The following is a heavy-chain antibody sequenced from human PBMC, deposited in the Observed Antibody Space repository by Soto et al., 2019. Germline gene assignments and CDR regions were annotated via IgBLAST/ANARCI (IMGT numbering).Heavy chain of an antibody. CDR3: ARDKRYFDWSPYYGMDV. J-gene: IGHJ6*02. D-gene: IGHD3-9*01. V-gene: IGHV1-18*04. CDR1: GYTFTSYG. Sequence: GASVKVSCKASGYTFTSYGISWVRQAPGQGLEWMGWISAYNGNTNYAQKLQGRVTMTTDTSTSTAYMELRSLRSDDTAVYYCARDKRYFDWSPYYGMDVWSQGTTVTVSS. CDR2: ISAYNGNT.